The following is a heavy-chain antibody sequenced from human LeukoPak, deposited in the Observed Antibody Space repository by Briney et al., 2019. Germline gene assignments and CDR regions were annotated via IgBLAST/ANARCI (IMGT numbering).Heavy chain of an antibody. J-gene: IGHJ5*02. D-gene: IGHD3-22*01. CDR1: GGSISSGDYY. Sequence: SETLSLTCTVSGGSISSGDYYWSWIRQPPGKGLEWIAYMYYSGSTYYNPSLKSRVTMSAGTSKNQLSLKLSSVTAADTAVYYCARPYYYDSRIDPWGQGILVTVSS. CDR2: MYYSGST. V-gene: IGHV4-30-4*01. CDR3: ARPYYYDSRIDP.